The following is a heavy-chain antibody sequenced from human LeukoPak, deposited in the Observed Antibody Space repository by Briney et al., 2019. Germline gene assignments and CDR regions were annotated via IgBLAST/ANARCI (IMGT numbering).Heavy chain of an antibody. CDR3: ARDRLYGYNSF. V-gene: IGHV1-18*01. D-gene: IGHD5-24*01. CDR1: GYTFTSYG. J-gene: IGHJ4*02. CDR2: ISAYNGNT. Sequence: APVKVSCKASGYTFTSYGVSWVRQAPGQGLEWMGWISAYNGNTNYAQKLQGRVTMTTDTSTSTAYMELRSLRSDDTAVYYCARDRLYGYNSFWGQGTLVTVSS.